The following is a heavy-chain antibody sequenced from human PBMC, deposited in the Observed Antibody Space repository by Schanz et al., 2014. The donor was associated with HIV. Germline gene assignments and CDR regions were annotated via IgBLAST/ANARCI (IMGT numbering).Heavy chain of an antibody. J-gene: IGHJ4*02. CDR3: ARNRYNLLPFDF. V-gene: IGHV1-2*02. CDR2: IKPNSGDT. D-gene: IGHD2-2*01. CDR1: GYTFTGYY. Sequence: QVQLVQSGAEVKKPGASVKVSCKASGYTFTGYYIHWVRQAPGQGPEWMGYIKPNSGDTFYAQKFRGRVAMTRDTSITTASMELSRLRSDDTAIYFCARNRYNLLPFDFWGQGTLVTVSS.